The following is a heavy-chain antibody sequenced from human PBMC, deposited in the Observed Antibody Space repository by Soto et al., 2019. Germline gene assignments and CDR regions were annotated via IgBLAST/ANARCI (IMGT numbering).Heavy chain of an antibody. CDR2: IYYSGST. CDR1: GGSISSSSYY. CDR3: AIHGYVYSSSLEGFYYYGMDV. J-gene: IGHJ6*02. Sequence: SETRSLTGTVSGGSISSSSYYWGWIRQPPGKGLEWIGSIYYSGSTYYNPSLKSRVTISVDTSKNQFSLKLSSVTAADTAVYYCAIHGYVYSSSLEGFYYYGMDVWGQGTTVTVSS. D-gene: IGHD6-6*01. V-gene: IGHV4-39*01.